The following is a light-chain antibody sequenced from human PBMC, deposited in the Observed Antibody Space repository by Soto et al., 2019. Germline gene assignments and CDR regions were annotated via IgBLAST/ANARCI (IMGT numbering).Light chain of an antibody. J-gene: IGKJ1*01. CDR2: GAS. CDR3: QQYGSSPET. Sequence: EIVLTQSPGTLSLSPGERATLSCRASQSVSSSYSAWYQQKPGHAPMLLVYGASSRATGIPDRFSGSGSGTDFTLTISRLEPEDFAVYYCQQYGSSPETFGQGTKVDIK. CDR1: QSVSSSY. V-gene: IGKV3-20*01.